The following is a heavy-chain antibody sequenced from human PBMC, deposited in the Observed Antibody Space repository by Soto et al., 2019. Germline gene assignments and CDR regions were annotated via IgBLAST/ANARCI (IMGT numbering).Heavy chain of an antibody. CDR3: ASLAAAGTDYYYGMDV. J-gene: IGHJ6*02. CDR2: IIPILGIA. V-gene: IGHV1-69*02. CDR1: GGTFSSYT. D-gene: IGHD6-13*01. Sequence: QVQLVQSWAEVKKPGSSVKVSCKASGGTFSSYTISWVRQAPGQGLVWMGRIIPILGIANYAQKFQGRVTITADKSTSTAYMELSSLRSEDTAVYYCASLAAAGTDYYYGMDVWGQVTTVTVSS.